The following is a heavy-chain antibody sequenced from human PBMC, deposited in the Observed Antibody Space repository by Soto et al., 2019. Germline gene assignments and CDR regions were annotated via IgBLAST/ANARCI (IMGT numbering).Heavy chain of an antibody. Sequence: ASVKVSCKASGYTFTAYYIHWVRQATGQGLEWLGWINPNSGGTRYAQNFQGRVTMTRDTSISTAYMELRRLRSDDTAVYYCVRVWLGTVEFDYWGEGTLVNAPQ. CDR3: VRVWLGTVEFDY. CDR2: INPNSGGT. CDR1: GYTFTAYY. V-gene: IGHV1-2*02. D-gene: IGHD2-2*03. J-gene: IGHJ4*02.